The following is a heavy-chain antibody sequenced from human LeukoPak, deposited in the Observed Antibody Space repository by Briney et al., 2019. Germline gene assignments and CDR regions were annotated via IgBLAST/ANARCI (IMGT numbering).Heavy chain of an antibody. CDR1: GYSISSGYY. CDR3: ATQPDDSSGSPLDY. J-gene: IGHJ4*02. Sequence: AETLSLTCAVSGYSISSGYYWGWIRQPPGKGLEWIGSIYHSGSTYYNPSLKSRVTISVDTSKNQFSLKLSSVTAADTAVYYCATQPDDSSGSPLDYWGQGTPVTVSS. D-gene: IGHD3-22*01. CDR2: IYHSGST. V-gene: IGHV4-38-2*01.